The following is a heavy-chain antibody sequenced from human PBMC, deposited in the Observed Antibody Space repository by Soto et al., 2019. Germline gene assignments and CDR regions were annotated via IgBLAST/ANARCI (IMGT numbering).Heavy chain of an antibody. CDR1: GGTFSSYA. J-gene: IGHJ6*02. CDR3: ASSSWEYYYYYYGMDV. V-gene: IGHV1-69*13. D-gene: IGHD6-13*01. Sequence: ASVKVSCKASGGTFSSYAISWVRQAPGQGLEWMGGIIPIFGTANYAQKFQGRVTITADESTSTAYMELSSLRSEDTAVYYCASSSWEYYYYYYGMDVWGQGTTVTVSS. CDR2: IIPIFGTA.